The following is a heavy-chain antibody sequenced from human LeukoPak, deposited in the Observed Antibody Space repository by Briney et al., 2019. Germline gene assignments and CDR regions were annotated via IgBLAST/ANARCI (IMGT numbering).Heavy chain of an antibody. D-gene: IGHD3-10*01. CDR2: ISSSSSTI. CDR3: ARDMDPYYGSGIMDV. J-gene: IGHJ6*02. Sequence: PGGSLRLSCAASGFTFSSYSMNWVRQAPGKGLEWVSYISSSSSTIYYADSVKGRFTISRDNAKNSLYLQMNSLRAEDTAVYYCARDMDPYYGSGIMDVWGQGTTVTVSS. CDR1: GFTFSSYS. V-gene: IGHV3-48*01.